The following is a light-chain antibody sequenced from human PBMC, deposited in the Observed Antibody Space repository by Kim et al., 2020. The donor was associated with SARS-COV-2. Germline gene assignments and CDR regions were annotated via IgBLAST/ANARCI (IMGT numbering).Light chain of an antibody. CDR3: QQYNSYPYT. CDR2: KAS. J-gene: IGKJ4*01. CDR1: QSISSW. V-gene: IGKV1-5*03. Sequence: DIQMTQSPSTLSTSVGDRVTITCRASQSISSWLAWYQQKPGKAPKLLIYKASSLESGVPSRFSGSGSGTEFTLTISSLQPHDFATYYCQQYNSYPYTFGGGTKVDIK.